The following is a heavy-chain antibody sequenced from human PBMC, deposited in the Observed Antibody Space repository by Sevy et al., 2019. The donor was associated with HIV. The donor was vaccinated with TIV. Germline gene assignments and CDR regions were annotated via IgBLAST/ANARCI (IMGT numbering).Heavy chain of an antibody. Sequence: GGSLRLSCSASGFTFSSYAMHWVRQAPGKGLEYVSAISSNGGSTYYADSVKGRFTISRDNSKNTLYLQMSSLRAEGTAVYYCVKGGAAAGSYWGQGTLVTVSS. J-gene: IGHJ4*02. D-gene: IGHD6-13*01. CDR3: VKGGAAAGSY. CDR1: GFTFSSYA. CDR2: ISSNGGST. V-gene: IGHV3-64D*06.